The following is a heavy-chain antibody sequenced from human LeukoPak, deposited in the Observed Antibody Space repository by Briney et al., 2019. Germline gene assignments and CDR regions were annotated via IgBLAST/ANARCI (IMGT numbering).Heavy chain of an antibody. D-gene: IGHD3-10*01. CDR1: GFTFSSYG. Sequence: PGGSLRLSCAASGFTFSSYGMSWVRQAPGKGLEWVSGIRAGGDNTYYADSVKGRFTISRDNSKNTLYLQMNSLRAEDTAVYYCAKGMVRGVILKGFDYWGQGTLVTVPS. J-gene: IGHJ4*02. CDR3: AKGMVRGVILKGFDY. V-gene: IGHV3-23*01. CDR2: IRAGGDNT.